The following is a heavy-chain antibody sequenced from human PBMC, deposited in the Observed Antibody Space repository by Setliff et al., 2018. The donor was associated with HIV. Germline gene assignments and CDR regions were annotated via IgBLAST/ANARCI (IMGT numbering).Heavy chain of an antibody. V-gene: IGHV3-7*03. D-gene: IGHD3-3*01. CDR3: ARGRFLDWLLRRPLYFDY. CDR2: IEQGGDEK. Sequence: GGSLRLSCAASGFRFRSYWMSWVRQAPGTGLEWVANIEQGGDEKYYVDSVKGRFTISRDNSKNLLFLQMNSLRAEDTAIYYCARGRFLDWLLRRPLYFDYWGRGNLVTVSS. J-gene: IGHJ4*02. CDR1: GFRFRSYW.